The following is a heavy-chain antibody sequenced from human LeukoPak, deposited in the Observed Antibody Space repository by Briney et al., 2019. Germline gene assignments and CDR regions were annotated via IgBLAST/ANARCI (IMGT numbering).Heavy chain of an antibody. CDR2: ISRSGATI. D-gene: IGHD2-21*02. V-gene: IGHV3-11*04. CDR3: SRDRGGGDIYFDY. J-gene: IGHJ4*02. Sequence: GGSLRLSCAASGCTVSNNYMNWVRQAPGKGPEWISYISRSGATIYYADSVKGRFTISRDNAKNSLYLQMSSLGAEDTAIYHCSRDRGGGDIYFDYWGQGTLVTVSS. CDR1: GCTVSNNY.